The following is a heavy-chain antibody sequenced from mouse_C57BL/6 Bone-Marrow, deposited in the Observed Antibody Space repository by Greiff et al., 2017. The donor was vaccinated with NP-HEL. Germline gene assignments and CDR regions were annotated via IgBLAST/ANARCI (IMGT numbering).Heavy chain of an antibody. D-gene: IGHD3-2*02. CDR1: GYAFGSSW. CDR3: ARGRQLRLLFAY. Sequence: QVQLQQSGPELVKPGASVKISCKASGYAFGSSWMNWVKQRPGKGLEWIGRIYPGDGDTNYNGKFKGKATLTADKSSSTAYMQLSSLTSEDSAVYFCARGRQLRLLFAYWGQGTLVTVSA. J-gene: IGHJ3*01. CDR2: IYPGDGDT. V-gene: IGHV1-82*01.